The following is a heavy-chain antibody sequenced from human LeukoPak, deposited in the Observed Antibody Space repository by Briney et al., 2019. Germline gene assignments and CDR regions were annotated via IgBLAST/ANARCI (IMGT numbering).Heavy chain of an antibody. CDR2: ISGSGVST. CDR1: GFTFSSYA. V-gene: IGHV3-23*01. CDR3: AKGIRFCSSTSCYTPFDY. J-gene: IGHJ4*02. D-gene: IGHD2-2*02. Sequence: PGGSLRLSCAASGFTFSSYAMSWVRQAPGKGLEWVSAISGSGVSTYYADSVKGRFTISRDNSKNTLYLQMNSLRAEDTAVYYCAKGIRFCSSTSCYTPFDYWGQGTLVTVSS.